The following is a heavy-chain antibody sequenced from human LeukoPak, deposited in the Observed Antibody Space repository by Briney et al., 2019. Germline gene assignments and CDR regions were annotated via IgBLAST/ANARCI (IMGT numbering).Heavy chain of an antibody. CDR2: ISAYNGNT. Sequence: ASVKVSCKASGYTFTSYGISWVRQAPGQGLEWMGWISAYNGNTNYAQKLQGRVTMTTDTSTSTGYMELRSLRSDDTAVYYCARESRPSYYDFWSGYLSFDYWGQGTLVTVSS. CDR1: GYTFTSYG. V-gene: IGHV1-18*01. D-gene: IGHD3-3*01. J-gene: IGHJ4*02. CDR3: ARESRPSYYDFWSGYLSFDY.